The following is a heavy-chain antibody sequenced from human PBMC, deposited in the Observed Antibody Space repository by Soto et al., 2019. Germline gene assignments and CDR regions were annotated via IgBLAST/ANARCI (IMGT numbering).Heavy chain of an antibody. CDR1: GGTFSSYA. J-gene: IGHJ4*02. Sequence: QVPLVQSGAEVQKPGSSVKVSGKASGGTFSSYAISWLRQAPGPGLEWMGGIIPIFGTANYAQKFQGRVTITADESTSTAYMELSSMRSEDTAVYYCAIRGEIEVAGTGGDYWGQGTLVTVSS. CDR3: AIRGEIEVAGTGGDY. V-gene: IGHV1-69*01. CDR2: IIPIFGTA. D-gene: IGHD6-19*01.